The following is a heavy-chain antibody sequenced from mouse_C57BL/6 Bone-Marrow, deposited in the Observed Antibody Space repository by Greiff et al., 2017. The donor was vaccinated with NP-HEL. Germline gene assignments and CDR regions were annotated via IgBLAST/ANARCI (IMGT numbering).Heavy chain of an antibody. J-gene: IGHJ4*01. CDR3: AAYFPVMYYAMDY. CDR1: GYTFTSYW. D-gene: IGHD2-10*01. CDR2: IHPNSGST. Sequence: QVQLQQPGAELVKPGASVKLSCKASGYTFTSYWMHWVKQRPGQGLEWIGMIHPNSGSTNYNEKFKSKATLTVDKSSSTAYMQLSSLTSEDSAVYYCAAYFPVMYYAMDYWGQGTSVTVSS. V-gene: IGHV1-64*01.